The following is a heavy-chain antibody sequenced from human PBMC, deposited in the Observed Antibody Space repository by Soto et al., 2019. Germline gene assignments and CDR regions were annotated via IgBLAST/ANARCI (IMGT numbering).Heavy chain of an antibody. CDR3: ARDSWYCSCGSCLDAFDI. D-gene: IGHD2-15*01. V-gene: IGHV3-66*01. CDR2: IYSGGST. CDR1: GFTVSSNY. Sequence: EVQLVESGGGLVQPGGSLRLSCAASGFTVSSNYMSWVRQAPGKGLEGVSVIYSGGSTYYADSVKGRFTISRDNSKNTLYLQKNSLRAEDTAVYYFARDSWYCSCGSCLDAFDIWGQGTMVTVSS. J-gene: IGHJ3*02.